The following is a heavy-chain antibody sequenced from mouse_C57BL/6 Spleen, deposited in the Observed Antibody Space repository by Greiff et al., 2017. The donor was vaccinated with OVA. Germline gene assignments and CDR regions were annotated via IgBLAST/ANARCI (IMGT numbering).Heavy chain of an antibody. Sequence: QVQLQQPGAELVRPGSSVKLSCKASGYTFTSYWMDWVKQRPGQGLEWIGNIYPSDSATHYNQQFKDKSTLTVEKSSNTVYLELSRLTSDDSAVYYCARRRDYYGSSPYFDYGGQGTTLTVSS. CDR3: ARRRDYYGSSPYFDY. CDR2: IYPSDSAT. D-gene: IGHD1-1*01. V-gene: IGHV1-61*01. CDR1: GYTFTSYW. J-gene: IGHJ2*01.